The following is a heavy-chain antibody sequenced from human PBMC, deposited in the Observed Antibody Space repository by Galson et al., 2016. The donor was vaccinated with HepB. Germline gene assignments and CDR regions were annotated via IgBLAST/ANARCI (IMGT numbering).Heavy chain of an antibody. Sequence: SLRLSCAASGFTFSHYDMHWVRQAPGKGLEWVGVMFYDGSKALYADSVKGRFTISRDNSKNTIYVQMNSLRAEDTAVYYCARGASTGCAVWGQGTTVTVSS. CDR3: ARGASTGCAV. D-gene: IGHD2-2*01. V-gene: IGHV3-33*01. J-gene: IGHJ6*02. CDR1: GFTFSHYD. CDR2: MFYDGSKA.